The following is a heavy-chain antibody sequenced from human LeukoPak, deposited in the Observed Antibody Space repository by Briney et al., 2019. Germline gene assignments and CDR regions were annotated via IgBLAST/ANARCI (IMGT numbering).Heavy chain of an antibody. CDR2: INPNSGGT. D-gene: IGHD2-2*01. CDR3: ARAALGYCSSTSCYSPNNYFDY. CDR1: GYTFTGYY. J-gene: IGHJ4*02. V-gene: IGHV1-2*02. Sequence: VASVKVSCKASGYTFTGYYMHWVRQAPGQGLEWMGWINPNSGGTNYAQKFQGRVTMTRDTSISTAYMELSRLRSDDTAVYYCARAALGYCSSTSCYSPNNYFDYWGQGTLVTVSS.